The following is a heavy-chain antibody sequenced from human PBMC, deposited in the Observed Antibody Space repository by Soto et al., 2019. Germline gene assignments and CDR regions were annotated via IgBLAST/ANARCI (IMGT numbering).Heavy chain of an antibody. CDR1: GFTFSRYA. CDR3: AREIAPSGGTYYGMDV. Sequence: GGSLRLSCAASGFTFSRYAVHWVRQAPGKGLEWVTVISNDGNNGYYADSVKGRFTVSRDNSNNILNLQMNSLGPEDAAVYYCAREIAPSGGTYYGMDVWGQGTTVTVSS. V-gene: IGHV3-30-3*01. CDR2: ISNDGNNG. D-gene: IGHD6-13*01. J-gene: IGHJ6*02.